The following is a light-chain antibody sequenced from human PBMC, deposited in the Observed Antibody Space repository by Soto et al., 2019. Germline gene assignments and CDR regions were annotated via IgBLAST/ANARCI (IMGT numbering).Light chain of an antibody. Sequence: QSVLTQPPSASGTPGQGVTISCSGSSSNIGSNTVNWNQQLPGTAPKLLICSSNQRPSGVPDRFSGSKSGASASLAISGLQSEDEADYYCAAWDDSLNGVVFGGGTKVTVL. V-gene: IGLV1-44*01. CDR3: AAWDDSLNGVV. CDR1: SSNIGSNT. J-gene: IGLJ2*01. CDR2: SSN.